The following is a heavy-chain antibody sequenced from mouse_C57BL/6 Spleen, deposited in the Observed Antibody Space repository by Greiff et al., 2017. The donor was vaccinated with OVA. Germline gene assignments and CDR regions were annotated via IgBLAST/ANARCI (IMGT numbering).Heavy chain of an antibody. Sequence: QVQLQQSGPELVKPGASVKISCKASGYAFSSSWMNWVKQRPGKGLEWIGRVYPGDGDTNYNGKFKCTAPLTADKSSSTAYMQRSSLTSEDSAVDFCARRRDYESFAYWGQGTLVTVSA. CDR1: GYAFSSSW. D-gene: IGHD2-4*01. J-gene: IGHJ3*01. CDR2: VYPGDGDT. V-gene: IGHV1-82*01. CDR3: ARRRDYESFAY.